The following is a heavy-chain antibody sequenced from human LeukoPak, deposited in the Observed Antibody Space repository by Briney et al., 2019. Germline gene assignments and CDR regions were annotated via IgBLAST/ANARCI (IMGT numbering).Heavy chain of an antibody. J-gene: IGHJ4*01. D-gene: IGHD6-19*01. CDR2: ISSSGSTI. Sequence: GGSLRLSCAASGFTFSDYYMSWIRQAPGKGLEWVSYISSSGSTIYYADSVKGRFTISRDNAKNSLYLQMNSLRAEDTAVYYCASVAVAGKPTDYWGQEPWSPSPQ. V-gene: IGHV3-11*01. CDR1: GFTFSDYY. CDR3: ASVAVAGKPTDY.